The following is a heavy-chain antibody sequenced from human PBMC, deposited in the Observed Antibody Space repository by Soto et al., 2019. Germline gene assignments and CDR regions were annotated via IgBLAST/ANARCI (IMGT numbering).Heavy chain of an antibody. CDR3: ARVGRCGGDCFDY. D-gene: IGHD2-21*01. J-gene: IGHJ4*02. V-gene: IGHV1-69*13. CDR2: IIPIFGTA. CDR1: GGPFSSYA. Sequence: SVKVYFKASGGPFSSYAISLVRQAPGQGLEWMGGIIPIFGTANYAQKFQGRVTITADESTSTAYMELSSLRSEDTAVYYCARVGRCGGDCFDYWGQGTMVTVSS.